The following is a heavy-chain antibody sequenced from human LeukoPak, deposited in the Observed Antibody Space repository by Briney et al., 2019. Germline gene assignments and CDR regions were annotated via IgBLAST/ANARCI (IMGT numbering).Heavy chain of an antibody. CDR2: IYHSGST. CDR1: GYSISSGYY. V-gene: IGHV4-38-2*02. J-gene: IGHJ4*02. CDR3: ARDTAVAGRYGDY. D-gene: IGHD6-19*01. Sequence: SETLSLTCTVSGYSISSGYYWGWIRQPPGKGLEWIGSIYHSGSTYYNPSLKSRVTISVDTSKNQFSLKLSSVTAADTAVYYCARDTAVAGRYGDYWGQGTLVTVS.